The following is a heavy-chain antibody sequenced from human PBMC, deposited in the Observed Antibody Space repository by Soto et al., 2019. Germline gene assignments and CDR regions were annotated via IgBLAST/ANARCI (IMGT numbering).Heavy chain of an antibody. CDR2: INAGNGNT. Sequence: ASVKVSCKASGYTFTSYAMHWVRQAPGQRLEWMGWINAGNGNTKYSQKFQGRVTITRDTSASTAYMELSSLRSEDTAVYYCARERYDSSGYSIYFDYWGQGTLVTVSS. CDR3: ARERYDSSGYSIYFDY. V-gene: IGHV1-3*01. CDR1: GYTFTSYA. J-gene: IGHJ4*02. D-gene: IGHD3-22*01.